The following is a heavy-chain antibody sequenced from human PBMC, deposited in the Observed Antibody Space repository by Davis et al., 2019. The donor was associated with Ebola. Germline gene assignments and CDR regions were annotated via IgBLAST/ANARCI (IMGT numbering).Heavy chain of an antibody. V-gene: IGHV1-8*01. D-gene: IGHD3-22*01. J-gene: IGHJ4*02. CDR1: GYTFTSYD. CDR2: MNPNSGNT. CDR3: PRGARLTYYDSSGYSDY. Sequence: AASVKVSCKASGYTFTSYDINWVRQATGQGLEWMGWMNPNSGNTGYAQKFQGRVTMTRNTSISTAYMELSSLRSEDTAVYYCPRGARLTYYDSSGYSDYWGQGTLVTVSS.